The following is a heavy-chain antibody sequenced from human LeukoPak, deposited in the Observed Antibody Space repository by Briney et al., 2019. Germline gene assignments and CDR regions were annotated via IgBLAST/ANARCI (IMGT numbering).Heavy chain of an antibody. V-gene: IGHV4-39*07. CDR3: ARDLGPGTAYAFDI. CDR2: IYYSGST. J-gene: IGHJ3*02. D-gene: IGHD1-1*01. Sequence: SETLSLTCTVSGGSISSSSYYWGWIRQPPGKGLEWIGSIYYSGSTYYTPSLKSRVTISVDTSKNQFSLKLSSVTAADTAVYYCARDLGPGTAYAFDIWGQGTMVTVSS. CDR1: GGSISSSSYY.